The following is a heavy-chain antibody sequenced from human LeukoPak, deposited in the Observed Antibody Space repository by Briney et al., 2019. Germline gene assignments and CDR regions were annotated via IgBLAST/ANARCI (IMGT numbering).Heavy chain of an antibody. D-gene: IGHD2/OR15-2a*01. Sequence: GGSLRLSCEASGFTFSSYSMNWVRQAPGKGLEWVSSITGGSGSIYYADSVKGRFTISRDNAKNSLYLQMNSLRAEDTAVYYCARDFYDGFALDYWGQGTLVTVSS. CDR1: GFTFSSYS. CDR3: ARDFYDGFALDY. V-gene: IGHV3-21*01. J-gene: IGHJ4*02. CDR2: ITGGSGSI.